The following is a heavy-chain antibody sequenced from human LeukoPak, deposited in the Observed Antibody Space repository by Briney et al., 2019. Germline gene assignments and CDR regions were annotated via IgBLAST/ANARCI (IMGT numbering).Heavy chain of an antibody. D-gene: IGHD3-22*01. CDR3: ARALDSSGYYGYIDY. J-gene: IGHJ4*02. V-gene: IGHV1-69*13. CDR2: IIPIFGTA. Sequence: GASVKVSCKASGGTFSSYAISWVRQAPGQGLEWMGGIIPIFGTANYAQKFQGRVTITADESTSTAYMELSSLRSEDTAMYYCARALDSSGYYGYIDYWGQGTLVTVSS. CDR1: GGTFSSYA.